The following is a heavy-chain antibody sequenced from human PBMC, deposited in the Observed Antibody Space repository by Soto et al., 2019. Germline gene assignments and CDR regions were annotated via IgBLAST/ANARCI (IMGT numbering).Heavy chain of an antibody. CDR1: GDSVSSNSAA. Sequence: PSQTLSLTCAISGDSVSSNSAAWNWIRQSPSRGLEWLGRTYYRSKWYNDYAVSVKGRITINPDTSKNQFSLQLNSVTPEDTAVYYCARVGPPAAGTGKYYYYYGMDVWGQGTTVTVSS. J-gene: IGHJ6*02. V-gene: IGHV6-1*01. CDR3: ARVGPPAAGTGKYYYYYGMDV. D-gene: IGHD6-13*01. CDR2: TYYRSKWYN.